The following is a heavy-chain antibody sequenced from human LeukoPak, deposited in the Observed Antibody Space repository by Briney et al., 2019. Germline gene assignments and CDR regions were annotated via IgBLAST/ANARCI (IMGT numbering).Heavy chain of an antibody. D-gene: IGHD1-26*01. CDR2: IYYSGST. J-gene: IGHJ5*02. Sequence: PSETLSLTCTVSGGSISSSSYYWGWIRQPPGKGLEWIGSIYYSGSTYYNPSLKSRVTISVDTSKNQFSLKLSSVTAADTAVYYCARACSGSYVGWDWFDPWGQGTLVTVSS. CDR1: GGSISSSSYY. V-gene: IGHV4-39*07. CDR3: ARACSGSYVGWDWFDP.